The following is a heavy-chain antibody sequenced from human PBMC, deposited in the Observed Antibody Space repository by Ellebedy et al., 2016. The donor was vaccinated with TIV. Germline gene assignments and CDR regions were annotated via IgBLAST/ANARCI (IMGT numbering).Heavy chain of an antibody. CDR1: GGSFSDYY. J-gene: IGHJ4*02. CDR2: IYHSGNT. V-gene: IGHV4-34*01. D-gene: IGHD5-12*01. CDR3: ARGQGRRKATDY. Sequence: SETLSLTXAVYGGSFSDYYWTWVRQPPGKGLEWIGEIYHSGNTNYNPSLKSRVIISVDLSKNQFSLRLSSVTAADTAVYYCARGQGRRKATDYWGQGTLVTVSS.